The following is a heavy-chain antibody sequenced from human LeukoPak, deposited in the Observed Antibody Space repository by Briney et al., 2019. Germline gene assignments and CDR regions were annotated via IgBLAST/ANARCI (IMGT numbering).Heavy chain of an antibody. CDR2: VNADGSRT. CDR3: ARAIETTWIQLWQSVGY. V-gene: IGHV3-74*01. CDR1: GFTFSSYW. D-gene: IGHD5-18*01. J-gene: IGHJ4*02. Sequence: PGGSLRLSCAASGFTFSSYWMYWVRQAPGKGLVWVSSVNADGSRTSYADSVKGRFTVSRDNAKNTLDLQMNSLRAEDTAVYYCARAIETTWIQLWQSVGYWGQGTLVTVSS.